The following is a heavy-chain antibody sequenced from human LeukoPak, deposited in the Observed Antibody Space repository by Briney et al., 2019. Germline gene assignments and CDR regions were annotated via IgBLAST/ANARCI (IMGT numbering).Heavy chain of an antibody. Sequence: GESLKISCKGSGYSFTSYWIGWVRQMPGKGLEWMGIIYPGDSDTRYSPSFQGQVTISADKSISTAYLQWSSLKASDTAMYYCARQEGRGGYYYYMDVWGKGTTVTVSS. CDR2: IYPGDSDT. CDR3: ARQEGRGGYYYYMDV. CDR1: GYSFTSYW. D-gene: IGHD3-10*01. V-gene: IGHV5-51*01. J-gene: IGHJ6*03.